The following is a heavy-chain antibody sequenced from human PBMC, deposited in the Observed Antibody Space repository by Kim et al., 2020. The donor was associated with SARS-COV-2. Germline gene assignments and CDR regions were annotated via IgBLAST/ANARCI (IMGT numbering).Heavy chain of an antibody. Sequence: ASVKVSCKASGYTFTSYYMHWVRQAPGQGLEWMGIINPSGGSTSYAQKFQGRVTMTRDTSTSTVYMELSSLRSEDTAVYYCARAKYDILTGYSPIWFDPWGQGTLVTVSS. CDR1: GYTFTSYY. CDR2: INPSGGST. J-gene: IGHJ5*02. V-gene: IGHV1-46*01. CDR3: ARAKYDILTGYSPIWFDP. D-gene: IGHD3-9*01.